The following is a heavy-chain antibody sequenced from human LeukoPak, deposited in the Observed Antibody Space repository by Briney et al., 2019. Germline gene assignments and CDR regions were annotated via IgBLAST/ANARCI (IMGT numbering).Heavy chain of an antibody. CDR2: IYPGDSDT. V-gene: IGHV5-51*01. CDR1: GCSFTSYW. Sequence: RGESLKISCKGSGCSFTSYWIGLVRQMPGKGLEWMGIIYPGDSDTRYSPSFQGQVTISADKSISTASLQWSSLKAADTAMYYCARPIDGYGAFDIWGQGTMVTVSS. CDR3: ARPIDGYGAFDI. D-gene: IGHD5-24*01. J-gene: IGHJ3*02.